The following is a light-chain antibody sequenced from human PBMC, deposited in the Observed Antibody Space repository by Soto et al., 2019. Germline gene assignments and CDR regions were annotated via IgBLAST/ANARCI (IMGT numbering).Light chain of an antibody. CDR3: ASWDDSLNGWV. Sequence: QSVLTQPPSASGTPGQRVIISCSGSKSNIGDNHVNWFQQFPGTAPKLLIFSNDERPSGVPDRFSGSKSGASASLAISGLQADDAADYSCASWDDSLNGWVFGGGTKLTVL. J-gene: IGLJ3*02. CDR2: SND. V-gene: IGLV1-44*01. CDR1: KSNIGDNH.